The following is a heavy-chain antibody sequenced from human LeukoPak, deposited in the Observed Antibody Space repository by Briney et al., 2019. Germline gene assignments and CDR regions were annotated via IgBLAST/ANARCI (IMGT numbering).Heavy chain of an antibody. J-gene: IGHJ4*02. CDR2: ITSDGGGT. CDR1: GFTFSTWW. Sequence: GGSLRLSCAASGFTFSTWWMHWVRQAPGKGLVWVSRITSDGGGTIYADSVKGRFTISRDNAKNTMYLQMNSLRADDTAVYYCIREGFMDWGQGTLVTVSS. V-gene: IGHV3-74*01. CDR3: IREGFMD.